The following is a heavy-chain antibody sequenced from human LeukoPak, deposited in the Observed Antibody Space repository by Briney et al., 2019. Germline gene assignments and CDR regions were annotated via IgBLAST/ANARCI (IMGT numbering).Heavy chain of an antibody. D-gene: IGHD3-22*01. CDR1: GYTFTGYY. V-gene: IGHV1-2*02. CDR3: ARDYYYDSSGYRLDY. CDR2: IKPNSGGT. Sequence: ASVKVSCKASGYTFTGYYMHWVRQAPGQGLEWMGWIKPNSGGTNYAQKFQGRVTMTRDTSNSTAYMELSRLRSDDTAVYYCARDYYYDSSGYRLDYWGQGTQVTVSS. J-gene: IGHJ4*02.